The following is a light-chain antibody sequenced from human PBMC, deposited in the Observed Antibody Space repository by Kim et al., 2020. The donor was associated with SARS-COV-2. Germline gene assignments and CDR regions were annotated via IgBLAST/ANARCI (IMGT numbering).Light chain of an antibody. Sequence: ELTQPPSASGTPGQRVTISCSGSTYNIGSNYVYWYQQFPGTAPKLLIYQNNQRPSGVPDRFSGSKSGTSASLAICGLRSEDEADYYCAAFDDSMNGHVVFGGGTKVTVL. V-gene: IGLV1-47*01. J-gene: IGLJ2*01. CDR3: AAFDDSMNGHVV. CDR1: TYNIGSNY. CDR2: QNN.